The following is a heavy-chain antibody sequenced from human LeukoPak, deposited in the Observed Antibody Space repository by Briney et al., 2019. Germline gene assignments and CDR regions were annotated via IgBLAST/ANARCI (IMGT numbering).Heavy chain of an antibody. V-gene: IGHV4-30-4*02. CDR3: ARSKYYFDY. CDR2: IYYSGST. D-gene: IGHD2/OR15-2a*01. J-gene: IGHJ4*02. Sequence: PSETLSLTCTVSGGSISSGDYYWSWIRQPPGKGLEWIGYIYYSGSTYYNPSLKSRVTISVDTSNKLFSLKLSSVTAADTAVYYCARSKYYFDYWGQGTLVTVSS. CDR1: GGSISSGDYY.